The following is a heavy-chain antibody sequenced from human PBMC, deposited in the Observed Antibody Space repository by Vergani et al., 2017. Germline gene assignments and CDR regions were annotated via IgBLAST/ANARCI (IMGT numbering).Heavy chain of an antibody. J-gene: IGHJ5*02. Sequence: QGQLVESGGGLVKPGGSLRLSCAASRFAFSDYYMSWIRQAPGKGLEWISYISNSGNTINYADSVKGRFIVSRDNAKKSLYLQMNSLRVEDTAVYYCASGSSGFFTLASPNWFVPWGQGSLVTVS. V-gene: IGHV3-11*04. CDR3: ASGSSGFFTLASPNWFVP. D-gene: IGHD3-3*01. CDR1: RFAFSDYY. CDR2: ISNSGNTI.